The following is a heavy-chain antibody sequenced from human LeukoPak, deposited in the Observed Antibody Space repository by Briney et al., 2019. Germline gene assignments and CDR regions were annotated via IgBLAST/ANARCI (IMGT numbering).Heavy chain of an antibody. CDR1: GGSIGSYY. V-gene: IGHV4-59*01. CDR2: IYYSGST. Sequence: PSETLSLTCTISGGSIGSYYWSWIRQPPGKGLEWIGYIYYSGSTNYNPSLKSRVTMSVDTSKNQFSLKLSSVTAADTAVYYSVRNAGDYWGQGTLVTVSS. D-gene: IGHD6-13*01. CDR3: VRNAGDY. J-gene: IGHJ4*02.